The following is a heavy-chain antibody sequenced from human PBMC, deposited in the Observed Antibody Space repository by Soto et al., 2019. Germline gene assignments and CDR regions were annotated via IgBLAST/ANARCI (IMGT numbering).Heavy chain of an antibody. J-gene: IGHJ4*01. D-gene: IGHD1-26*01. CDR2: IYYDGST. Sequence: QVQLQESGPGLLKPSQTLSLTCTVSNISITTDLDYWGWVRQPPGKGLEWIGYIYYDGSTYYNPSLKTPVAMSIDSSQNQFSLRLDPVTGADTAVYYCVRGISCKTTSTCYRHFDFWGRGTLVTVSS. CDR1: NISITTDLDY. V-gene: IGHV4-30-4*01. CDR3: VRGISCKTTSTCYRHFDF.